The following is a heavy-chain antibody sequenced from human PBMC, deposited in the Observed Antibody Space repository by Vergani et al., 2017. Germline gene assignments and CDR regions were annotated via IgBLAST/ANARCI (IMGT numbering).Heavy chain of an antibody. D-gene: IGHD6-13*01. J-gene: IGHJ4*02. CDR2: SNTDGSST. Sequence: EVQLVESGGGLVQPGGSLRLSCAASGFTFSSYWMHWVRQAPGKGLMWVSRSNTDGSSTNYAASVKGRFTISRDNAKNTLYLQMNSLRAEDTAVYYCASGYLGYWGQGTLVTVSS. CDR3: ASGYLGY. V-gene: IGHV3-74*01. CDR1: GFTFSSYW.